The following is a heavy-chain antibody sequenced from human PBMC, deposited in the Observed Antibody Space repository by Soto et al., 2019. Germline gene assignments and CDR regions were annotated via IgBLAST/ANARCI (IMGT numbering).Heavy chain of an antibody. CDR3: ARHGERTIRSLKWFDP. V-gene: IGHV4-39*01. CDR1: GGSISSSNYF. D-gene: IGHD4-17*01. J-gene: IGHJ5*02. CDR2: MYYSGST. Sequence: PSETLSLTCTVSGGSISSSNYFWGWIRQPPGKGLEWIGSMYYSGSTYYNPSLKSRVTISVDTSKNQFSLKLSSVTAADTAMYYCARHGERTIRSLKWFDPWGQGTLVTVS.